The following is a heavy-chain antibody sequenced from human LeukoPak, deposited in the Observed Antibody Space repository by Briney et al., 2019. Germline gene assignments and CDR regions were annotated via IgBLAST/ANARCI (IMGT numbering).Heavy chain of an antibody. D-gene: IGHD2-15*01. CDR3: ARERVDCSGGSCPYYFDY. CDR1: GYTFTSYG. Sequence: ASVKVSCKASGYTFTSYGISWVRQAPGQGLEWMGRISAYNGNTNYAQKLQGRVTMTTDTSTSTAYMELRSLRSDDTAVYYCARERVDCSGGSCPYYFDYWGQGTLVTVSS. J-gene: IGHJ4*02. V-gene: IGHV1-18*01. CDR2: ISAYNGNT.